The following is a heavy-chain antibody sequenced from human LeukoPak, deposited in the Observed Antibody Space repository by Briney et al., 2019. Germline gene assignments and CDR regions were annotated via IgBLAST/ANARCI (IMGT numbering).Heavy chain of an antibody. CDR2: IKQDGSEK. CDR1: GFTFTSYW. CDR3: ARDPDRDGVDY. J-gene: IGHJ4*02. Sequence: GGSLRLSCAASGFTFTSYWMNWVRQAPGMGLEWVDNIKQDGSEKYYVDSVKGRFTISRDNAKNSLYLQMNSLRAEDTAVYYCARDPDRDGVDYWGQGTLVTVSS. V-gene: IGHV3-7*01. D-gene: IGHD1-14*01.